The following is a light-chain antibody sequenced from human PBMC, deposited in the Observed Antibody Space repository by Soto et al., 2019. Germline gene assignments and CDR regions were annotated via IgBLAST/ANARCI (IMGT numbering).Light chain of an antibody. V-gene: IGKV1-39*01. J-gene: IGKJ5*01. CDR1: QGIRND. Sequence: DIQMTKSPSSLSASVGGIVTITCVASQGIRNDLGWYQKKPGKDPKRLIYAASSLQSGVPSRFSGSGSGTDFNLTISSLQTEDFATYYCQQRYSTPITFGQGTRREIK. CDR3: QQRYSTPIT. CDR2: AAS.